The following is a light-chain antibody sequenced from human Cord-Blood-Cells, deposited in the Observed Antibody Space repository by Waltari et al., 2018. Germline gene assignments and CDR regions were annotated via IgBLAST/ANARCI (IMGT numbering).Light chain of an antibody. CDR2: ELS. CDR3: SSYAGSNNLV. Sequence: QSALTQPPSASASPGQSVTIPCTGTSSDVEGYNYVSWYQPHPGKAPKLMIYELSKRPSGVPDRFSGSKSGNTASLTVSGLQAEDEADYYCSSYAGSNNLVFGGGTKLTVL. V-gene: IGLV2-8*01. CDR1: SSDVEGYNY. J-gene: IGLJ2*01.